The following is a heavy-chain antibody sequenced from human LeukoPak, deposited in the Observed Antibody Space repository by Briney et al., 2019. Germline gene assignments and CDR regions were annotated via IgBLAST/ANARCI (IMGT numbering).Heavy chain of an antibody. CDR1: GYSISSGYY. CDR3: ARVGTWQQLVHFDY. CDR2: IYHSGST. J-gene: IGHJ4*02. Sequence: PSETLSLTCTVSGYSISSGYYWGWIRQPPGKGLEWIGSIYHSGSTYYNPSLKSRVTISVDTSKNQLSLKLSSVTAADAAVYYCARVGTWQQLVHFDYWGQGTLVTVSS. V-gene: IGHV4-38-2*02. D-gene: IGHD6-13*01.